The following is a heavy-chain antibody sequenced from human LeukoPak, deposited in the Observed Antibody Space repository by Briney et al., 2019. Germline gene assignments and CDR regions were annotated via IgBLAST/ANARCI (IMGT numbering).Heavy chain of an antibody. D-gene: IGHD1-26*01. Sequence: ASVKVSCKASGYTFTSYDINWVRQATGQGLEWMGWMNPNSGNTGYAQKFQGRVTMTRNTSISTAYMELSRLRSDDTAVYYCAREMGSYRNFDYWGQGTLVTVSS. V-gene: IGHV1-8*01. CDR3: AREMGSYRNFDY. CDR2: MNPNSGNT. CDR1: GYTFTSYD. J-gene: IGHJ4*02.